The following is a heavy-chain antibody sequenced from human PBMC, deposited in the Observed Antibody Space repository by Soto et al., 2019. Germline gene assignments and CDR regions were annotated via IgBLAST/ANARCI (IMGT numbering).Heavy chain of an antibody. D-gene: IGHD1-26*01. V-gene: IGHV1-2*02. Sequence: ASVKVSCKASGYTFTGHYIHWVRQAPEQGPEWMGEIGPESGATRYAQRFQGRVTMTMDMSITTVYMELNNLSPDDTAVYYCGRGRSGQIVVFYWGQGXPVTVYS. J-gene: IGHJ4*02. CDR1: GYTFTGHY. CDR3: GRGRSGQIVVFY. CDR2: IGPESGAT.